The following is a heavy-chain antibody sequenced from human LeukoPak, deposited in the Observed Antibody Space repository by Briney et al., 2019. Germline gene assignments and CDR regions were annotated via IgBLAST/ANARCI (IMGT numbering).Heavy chain of an antibody. Sequence: KASETLSLTCTVSSGSISTSNYYWGWVRQPPGKALEWIGNIFYSGSTYYSPSLKSRVTISLDTSRNQFSLKLSSVTAADTAVYYCARAAGGSLYYGSGSYYHLDYWGQGTLVTISS. CDR2: IFYSGST. CDR1: SGSISTSNYY. D-gene: IGHD3-10*01. CDR3: ARAAGGSLYYGSGSYYHLDY. J-gene: IGHJ4*02. V-gene: IGHV4-39*07.